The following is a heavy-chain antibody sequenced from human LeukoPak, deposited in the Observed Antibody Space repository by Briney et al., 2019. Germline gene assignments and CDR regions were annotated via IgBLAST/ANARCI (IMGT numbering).Heavy chain of an antibody. CDR2: IYYSGST. Sequence: PSETLSLTCTVSGGSISSYYWSWIRQPPGKGLEWIAYIYYSGSTNYNPSLRSRVTISVDTSKNQFSLKLSSVTAADTAVYYCAKSSSSGLFQHWGQGTLVTVSS. CDR3: AKSSSSGLFQH. D-gene: IGHD6-6*01. CDR1: GGSISSYY. J-gene: IGHJ1*01. V-gene: IGHV4-59*12.